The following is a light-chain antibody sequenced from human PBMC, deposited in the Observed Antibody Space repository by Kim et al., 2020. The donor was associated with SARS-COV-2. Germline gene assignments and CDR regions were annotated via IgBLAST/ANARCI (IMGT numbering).Light chain of an antibody. J-gene: IGKJ4*01. V-gene: IGKV3-15*01. CDR1: QNVGDH. CDR2: VVS. Sequence: EIVMTQSPVTLSVSPGERANLSCRASQNVGDHLVWHQQRPGQAPRLLMSVVSTRATGIPARFSGSGSGTDFTLSISSLQSEDFAIYYCQQNKNWPLTFGGGTKLEI. CDR3: QQNKNWPLT.